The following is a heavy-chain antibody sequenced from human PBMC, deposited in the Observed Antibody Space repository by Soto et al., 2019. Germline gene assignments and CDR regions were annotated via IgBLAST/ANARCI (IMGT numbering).Heavy chain of an antibody. D-gene: IGHD6-6*01. V-gene: IGHV4-39*01. Sequence: SETLSLTCTVSGGSISSSSYYWGWIRQPPGKGLEWIGSIYYSGSTYYNPSLKSRVTISVDTSKNQFSLKLSSVTAADTAVYYCASFHIRGIAASFDYWGQGTLVTVSS. CDR3: ASFHIRGIAASFDY. J-gene: IGHJ4*02. CDR2: IYYSGST. CDR1: GGSISSSSYY.